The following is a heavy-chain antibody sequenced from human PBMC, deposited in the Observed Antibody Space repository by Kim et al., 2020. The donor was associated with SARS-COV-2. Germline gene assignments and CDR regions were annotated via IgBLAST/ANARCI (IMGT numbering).Heavy chain of an antibody. Sequence: GGSLRLSCAASGFTFSSYWMHWVRQAPGKGLVWVSRINSDGSSTSYADSVKGRFTISRDNAKNTLYLQMNSLRAEDTAVYYCARERGYDFWSSYYHYYGMDVWGQGTRVTVSS. D-gene: IGHD3-3*01. CDR2: INSDGSST. V-gene: IGHV3-74*01. J-gene: IGHJ6*02. CDR3: ARERGYDFWSSYYHYYGMDV. CDR1: GFTFSSYW.